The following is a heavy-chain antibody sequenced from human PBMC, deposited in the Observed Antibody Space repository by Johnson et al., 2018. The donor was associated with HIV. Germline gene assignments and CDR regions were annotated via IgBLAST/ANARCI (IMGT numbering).Heavy chain of an antibody. Sequence: QVQLVESGGGVVQPGRSLRLSCAASGFTFSSYGMHWVRQAPGKGLEWVAVIWYDGSNKYYADSVKGRFTISRDNPKNTLYLQMNSLRPEETAVYYCARPGVVYASYAFDIWGQGTMVTVSS. V-gene: IGHV3-33*01. J-gene: IGHJ3*02. CDR2: IWYDGSNK. CDR3: ARPGVVYASYAFDI. D-gene: IGHD2-8*02. CDR1: GFTFSSYG.